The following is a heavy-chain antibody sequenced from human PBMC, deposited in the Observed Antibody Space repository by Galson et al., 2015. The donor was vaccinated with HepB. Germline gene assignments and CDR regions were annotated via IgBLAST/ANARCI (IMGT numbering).Heavy chain of an antibody. J-gene: IGHJ6*02. CDR2: FDPEDGET. D-gene: IGHD3-10*01. V-gene: IGHV1-24*01. CDR3: AIPLPYYYGSGSLRLMSGYGV. CDR1: GYTLTELS. Sequence: SVKVSCKVSGYTLTELSMHWVRQAPGKGLEWMGGFDPEDGETIYAQKFQGRVTMTEDTSTDTAYMELSSLRSEDTAVYYCAIPLPYYYGSGSLRLMSGYGVWGQGTTVTVSS.